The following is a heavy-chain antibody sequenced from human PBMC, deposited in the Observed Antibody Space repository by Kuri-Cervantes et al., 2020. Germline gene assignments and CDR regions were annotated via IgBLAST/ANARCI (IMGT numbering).Heavy chain of an antibody. CDR1: GYTFTSYY. CDR3: ARGRYRRDGYNPGHY. CDR2: INPSGGST. Sequence: ASVKVSCKASGYTFTSYYMHWVRQAPGQGLEWMGIINPSGGSTRYAQKFQGRVTMTRDMSTSKVYMELSSLRSEDTAVYYCARGRYRRDGYNPGHYWGQGTLVTVSS. D-gene: IGHD5-24*01. V-gene: IGHV1-46*01. J-gene: IGHJ4*02.